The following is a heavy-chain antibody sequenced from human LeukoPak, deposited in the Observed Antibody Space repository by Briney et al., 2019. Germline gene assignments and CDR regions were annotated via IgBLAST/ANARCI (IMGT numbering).Heavy chain of an antibody. D-gene: IGHD1-26*01. Sequence: PGGSLRLSCAASGFIFNSYLMSWVRQVPGQGLEWVSTISASGGSTYYADSVKGRFTISRDTSKNTLYLQMNSLRAEDTAVYYCAKGNKQPSIVGATTWFDPWGQGTLVTVSS. V-gene: IGHV3-23*01. CDR1: GFIFNSYL. J-gene: IGHJ5*02. CDR3: AKGNKQPSIVGATTWFDP. CDR2: ISASGGST.